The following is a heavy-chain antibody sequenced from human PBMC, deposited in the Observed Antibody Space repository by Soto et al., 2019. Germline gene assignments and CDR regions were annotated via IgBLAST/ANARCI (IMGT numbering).Heavy chain of an antibody. D-gene: IGHD3-22*01. Sequence: SVKVSCKASGGTFSSYAISWVRQAPGQGLEWMGGIIPIFGTANYAQKVQGRGTITADESTSTAYMELSSLRSEDTAVSYCATDTQEETHCYDSSGYYSDYCRQGTLVTVSS. CDR2: IIPIFGTA. V-gene: IGHV1-69*13. CDR3: ATDTQEETHCYDSSGYYSDY. J-gene: IGHJ4*02. CDR1: GGTFSSYA.